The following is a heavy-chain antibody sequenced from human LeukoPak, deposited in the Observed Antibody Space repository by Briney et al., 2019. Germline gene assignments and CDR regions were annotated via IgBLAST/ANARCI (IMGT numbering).Heavy chain of an antibody. CDR3: ARDQEGFDY. J-gene: IGHJ4*02. V-gene: IGHV1-46*01. CDR1: GYTFTSNY. CDR2: IYPRDGST. Sequence: ASVKVSYKASGYTFTSNYIHWVRQAPGQGLEWMGMIYPRDGSTSYAQKFQGRVTVTRDTSTSTVHMELSGLRSEDTAAYYCARDQEGFDYWGQGTLVTVSS.